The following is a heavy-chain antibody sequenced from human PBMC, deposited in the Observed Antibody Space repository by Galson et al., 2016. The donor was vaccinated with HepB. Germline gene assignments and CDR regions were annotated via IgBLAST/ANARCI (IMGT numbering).Heavy chain of an antibody. CDR1: GITFSSYA. D-gene: IGHD6-19*01. V-gene: IGHV3-23*01. J-gene: IGHJ4*02. CDR2: IKSYGGRT. Sequence: LRLSCAVSGITFSSYAMSWVRQAPGKGPEWVSTIKSYGGRTDYADDVQGRFTISRDDSKSTLSLHMNSLRAEDTAVYYCAKEALTGGWFNYWGQGTLLTVSS. CDR3: AKEALTGGWFNY.